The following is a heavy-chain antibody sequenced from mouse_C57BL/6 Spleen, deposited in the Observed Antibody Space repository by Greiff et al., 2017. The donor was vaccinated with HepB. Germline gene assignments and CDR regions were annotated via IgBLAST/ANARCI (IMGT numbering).Heavy chain of an antibody. CDR2: IWSGGST. CDR3: ARVYGSSYGYFDV. Sequence: QVQLQQSGPGLVQPSQSLSITCTVSGFSFTSYGVHWVRQSPGKGLEWLGVIWSGGSTDYNAAFISRLSISKDNSKSQVFFKMNSLQADDTAIYYCARVYGSSYGYFDVWGTGTTVTVSS. V-gene: IGHV2-2*01. CDR1: GFSFTSYG. J-gene: IGHJ1*03. D-gene: IGHD1-1*01.